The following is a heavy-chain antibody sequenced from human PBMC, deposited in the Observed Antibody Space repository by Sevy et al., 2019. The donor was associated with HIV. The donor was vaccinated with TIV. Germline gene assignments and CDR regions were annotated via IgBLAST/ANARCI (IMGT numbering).Heavy chain of an antibody. Sequence: GGSLRLSCAASGFTFSNAWMSWVRQAPGKGQEWVGRIKGKIYDGSIDYAAPVKGRFSISRDDSKKTLYLQMNSLKTEDTAVYYCTTASWSQEDYYSYWGQGTLVTVSS. CDR1: GFTFSNAW. CDR2: IKGKIYDGSI. CDR3: TTASWSQEDYYSY. J-gene: IGHJ4*02. D-gene: IGHD6-13*01. V-gene: IGHV3-15*01.